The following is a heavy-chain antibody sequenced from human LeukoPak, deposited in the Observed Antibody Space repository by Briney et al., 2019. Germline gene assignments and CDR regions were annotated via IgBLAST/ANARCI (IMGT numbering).Heavy chain of an antibody. CDR2: IRYDGSNK. CDR3: AKDKEGATYGYYFDY. V-gene: IGHV3-30*02. D-gene: IGHD1-26*01. J-gene: IGHJ4*02. Sequence: GGSLRLSCAASGFTFSSYGMHWVRQAPGKGLKWVAFIRYDGSNKYYADSVKGRFTISRDNSKNTLYLQMNSLRAEDTAVYYCAKDKEGATYGYYFDYWGQGTLVTVSS. CDR1: GFTFSSYG.